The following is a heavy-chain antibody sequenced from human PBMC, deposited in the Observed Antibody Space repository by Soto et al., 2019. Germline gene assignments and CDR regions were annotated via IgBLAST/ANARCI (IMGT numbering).Heavy chain of an antibody. D-gene: IGHD3-3*01. CDR1: GFTFSSYW. J-gene: IGHJ6*02. V-gene: IGHV3-7*01. CDR2: IKQDGSEK. Sequence: GGSLRLSCAASGFTFSSYWMSWVRQAPGKGLEWVANIKQDGSEKYYVDSVKGRFTISRDNAKNSLYLQMNSLRAEDTAVYYCARPEIPYYDFWSGSIHTKHYYYGMDVWGQGTTVTVSS. CDR3: ARPEIPYYDFWSGSIHTKHYYYGMDV.